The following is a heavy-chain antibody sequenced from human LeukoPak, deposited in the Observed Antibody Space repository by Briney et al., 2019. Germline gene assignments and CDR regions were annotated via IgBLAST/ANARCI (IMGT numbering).Heavy chain of an antibody. V-gene: IGHV3-23*01. CDR1: GFTFSSYA. J-gene: IGHJ3*01. CDR3: AKVISGYDFGDAFDV. Sequence: GGSLRLSCAASGFTFSSYAMSWVRQAPGKGLEWVSAISGSGGSTYYADSVKGRFTISRDNSKNTLYLQMNSLRAEDTAVYYCAKVISGYDFGDAFDVWGQGTMVTVSS. D-gene: IGHD5-12*01. CDR2: ISGSGGST.